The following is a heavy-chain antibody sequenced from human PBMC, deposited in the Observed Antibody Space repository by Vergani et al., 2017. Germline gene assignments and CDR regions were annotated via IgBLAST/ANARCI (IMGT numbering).Heavy chain of an antibody. CDR3: ARSHYYDSSGYYPFDY. V-gene: IGHV1-2*04. Sequence: QVQLVQSGAEVKKPGASVKVSCKASGYTFTGYYMHWVRQAPGQGLEWMGWINPNSGGTNYAQKFQGWVTMTRDTSISTAYMELSRLRSDDTAVYYCARSHYYDSSGYYPFDYWGQGTLVTVSS. CDR2: INPNSGGT. J-gene: IGHJ4*02. CDR1: GYTFTGYY. D-gene: IGHD3-22*01.